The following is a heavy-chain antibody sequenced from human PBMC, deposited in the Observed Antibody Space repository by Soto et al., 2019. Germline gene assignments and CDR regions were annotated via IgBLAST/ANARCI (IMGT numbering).Heavy chain of an antibody. CDR1: GFTFSSCA. CDR2: ISSNGGST. J-gene: IGHJ4*02. Sequence: EVQLVESGGGLVQPGGSLRLSCSASGFTFSSCAMHWVRQAPGKGLEYVSAISSNGGSTYYADSVKGRFTISRDNSKNTLYLQMSSLRAEDTAVYYCVKTLQYSYGLPHWGQGTLVTVSS. D-gene: IGHD5-18*01. CDR3: VKTLQYSYGLPH. V-gene: IGHV3-64D*06.